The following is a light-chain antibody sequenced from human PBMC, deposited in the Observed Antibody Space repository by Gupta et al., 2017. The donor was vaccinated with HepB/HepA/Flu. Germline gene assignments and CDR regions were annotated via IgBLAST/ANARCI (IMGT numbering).Light chain of an antibody. CDR3: QQYENWPPIT. CDR1: QSVRNN. V-gene: IGKV3-15*01. J-gene: IGKJ5*01. Sequence: EVVMTQSPATLSVSPGERATLSCRASQSVRNNLAWYQHKPGQAPRLLIYSTSTRATGVPTRFSGSGYGTEFTLTISSLQSEDFAVYYCQQYENWPPITFGQGTRMDIK. CDR2: STS.